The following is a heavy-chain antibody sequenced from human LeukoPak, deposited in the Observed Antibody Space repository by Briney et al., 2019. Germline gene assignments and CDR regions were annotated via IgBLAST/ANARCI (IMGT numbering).Heavy chain of an antibody. CDR1: GGSISSGSYY. J-gene: IGHJ4*02. CDR3: ARGAMSIAAPFDY. D-gene: IGHD6-6*01. Sequence: SETLSLTCTVTGGSISSGSYYWSWIRQPAGKGLEWIGRIYTSGSTNYNPSLKSRVTISVDTSKNQLSLKLSSVTAADTAVYYCARGAMSIAAPFDYWGQGTLVTVSS. CDR2: IYTSGST. V-gene: IGHV4-61*02.